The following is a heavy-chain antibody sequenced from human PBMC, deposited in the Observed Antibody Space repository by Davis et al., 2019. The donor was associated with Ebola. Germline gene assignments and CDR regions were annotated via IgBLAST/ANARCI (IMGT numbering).Heavy chain of an antibody. Sequence: GESLKISCAASGFTFRDEAMSWVRQAPGKGLDWVSAISVTGARTLYADSVKGRFTISRDNSRNTLFLQMNNLRADDTAVYYCARGDFYYGVDVWGQGTTVTVSS. V-gene: IGHV3-23*01. CDR3: ARGDFYYGVDV. J-gene: IGHJ6*02. CDR1: GFTFRDEA. CDR2: ISVTGART.